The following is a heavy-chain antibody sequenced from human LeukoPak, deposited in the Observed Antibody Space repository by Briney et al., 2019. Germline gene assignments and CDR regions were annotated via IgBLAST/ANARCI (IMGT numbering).Heavy chain of an antibody. J-gene: IGHJ4*02. CDR3: AKDLGPVALNGGDY. CDR2: ISSSSSYI. CDR1: GFTFSSYS. Sequence: GGSLRLSCAASGFTFSSYSMNWVRQAPGKGLEWVSSISSSSSYIYYADSVKGRFTISRDNSKNTLYLQMNSLRPDDTAVYYCAKDLGPVALNGGDYWGQGTLVTVSS. V-gene: IGHV3-21*01. D-gene: IGHD6-19*01.